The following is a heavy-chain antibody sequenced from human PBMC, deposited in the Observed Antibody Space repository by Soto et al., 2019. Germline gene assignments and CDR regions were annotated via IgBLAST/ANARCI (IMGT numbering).Heavy chain of an antibody. CDR1: GFSFSDNY. D-gene: IGHD3-22*01. V-gene: IGHV3-11*01. CDR2: ISNSGSSK. CDR3: ARASYYYDSSGPDDAFDV. Sequence: PGGSLRLSCEASGFSFSDNYMSWIRQAPGKGLEWVSYISNSGSSKYYADSVKGRFTISRDDAKKSLYLQMNSLRTEDTAVDYYARASYYYDSSGPDDAFDVWGQGTMVTVSS. J-gene: IGHJ3*01.